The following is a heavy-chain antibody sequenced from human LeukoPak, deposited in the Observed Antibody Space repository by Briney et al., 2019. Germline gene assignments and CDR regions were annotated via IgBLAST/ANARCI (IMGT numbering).Heavy chain of an antibody. J-gene: IGHJ3*02. V-gene: IGHV4-39*01. CDR2: IYYSGST. CDR1: GGSISSSNYY. D-gene: IGHD2-15*01. CDR3: ARQFSNATEGFDI. Sequence: ASETLSLTCTVSGGSISSSNYYWGWIRQPPGKGLEWIGSIYYSGSTYYNPSLKSRVTISVVTSKNQFSLKLSSVTAADTAVYYWARQFSNATEGFDIWGQGTMVTVSS.